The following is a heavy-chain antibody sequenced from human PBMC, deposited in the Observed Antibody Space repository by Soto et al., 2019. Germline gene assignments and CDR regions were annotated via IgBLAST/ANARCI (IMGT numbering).Heavy chain of an antibody. Sequence: GGSLRLSCAASGFTFSSYSMNWVRQAPGKGLEWVSSISSSSSYIYYADSVKGRFTISRDNAKNSLYLQMNSLRAEDTAVYYCARDQDIVVVPASYMDVWGKGTTVTVSS. D-gene: IGHD2-2*01. V-gene: IGHV3-21*01. J-gene: IGHJ6*03. CDR2: ISSSSSYI. CDR1: GFTFSSYS. CDR3: ARDQDIVVVPASYMDV.